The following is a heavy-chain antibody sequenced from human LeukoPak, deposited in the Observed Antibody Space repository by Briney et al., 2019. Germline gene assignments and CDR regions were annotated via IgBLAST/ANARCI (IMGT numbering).Heavy chain of an antibody. CDR1: GYSFTTYW. CDR2: IYPADSDT. J-gene: IGHJ3*02. D-gene: IGHD3-22*01. Sequence: GESLKISCKGSGYSFTTYWIAWVRHMPGKGLEWMGIIYPADSDTRYSPSFEGQVTLSADKSISTAYLQWSSLKASDTAMYYCARHRLNYYDSSHDAFDIWGQGTMVTVSS. CDR3: ARHRLNYYDSSHDAFDI. V-gene: IGHV5-51*01.